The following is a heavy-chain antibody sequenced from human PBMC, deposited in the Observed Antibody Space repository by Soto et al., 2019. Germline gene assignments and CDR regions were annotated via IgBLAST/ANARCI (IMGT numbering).Heavy chain of an antibody. Sequence: EVQLVESGGGLIQPGGSLRLSCAASGFTVSSKYMSWVRQAPGKGLEWVSVIYSGGSTYYADSVKGRFTISRDSSKNTLYLQMNSLRAEDTAVYYCARSSGRYFYWSYGMDVWGQGTTVTVSS. J-gene: IGHJ6*02. CDR3: ARSSGRYFYWSYGMDV. D-gene: IGHD3-9*01. V-gene: IGHV3-53*01. CDR2: IYSGGST. CDR1: GFTVSSKY.